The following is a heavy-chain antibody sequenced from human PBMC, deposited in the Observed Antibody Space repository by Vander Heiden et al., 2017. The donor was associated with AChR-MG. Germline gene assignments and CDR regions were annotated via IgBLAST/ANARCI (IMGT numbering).Heavy chain of an antibody. CDR3: ARDFNHPYFVSYYYMDV. CDR1: GFTFSSYG. V-gene: IGHV3-33*01. J-gene: IGHJ6*03. D-gene: IGHD3-9*01. CDR2: IWYDGSNK. Sequence: QVQLVESGGGVVQPGRSLRLSCAASGFTFSSYGMHWVLQAPGKGLEWVAVIWYDGSNKYYADSVKGRFTISRDNSKNTLYLQMNSLRAEDTAVYYCARDFNHPYFVSYYYMDVWGKGTTVTVSS.